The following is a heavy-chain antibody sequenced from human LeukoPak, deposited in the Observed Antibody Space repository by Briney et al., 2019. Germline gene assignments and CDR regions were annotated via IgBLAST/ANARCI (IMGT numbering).Heavy chain of an antibody. J-gene: IGHJ4*02. D-gene: IGHD6-19*01. CDR2: IYYSGST. CDR3: ARSVSGWYPTLLGLFDY. CDR1: GGSISSYY. V-gene: IGHV4-59*01. Sequence: SETLSLTCTVSGGSISSYYWSWIRQPPGKGLEWIGYIYYSGSTNYNPSLKSRVTISVDTSKNQLSLKLSSVTAADTAVYYCARSVSGWYPTLLGLFDYWGQGTLVTVSS.